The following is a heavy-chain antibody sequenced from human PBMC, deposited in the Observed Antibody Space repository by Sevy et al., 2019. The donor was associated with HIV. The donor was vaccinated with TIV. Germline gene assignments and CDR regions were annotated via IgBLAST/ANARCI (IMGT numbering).Heavy chain of an antibody. D-gene: IGHD2-8*01. J-gene: IGHJ4*02. CDR2: YSFGCGKI. Sequence: GGSLRLSCVVSGFKFNIYSMSWVRRAPGKGLEWVSSYSFGCGKINYADSVKGRFIISRDDSKNTLYLQMNSLRAEDTAVYFCAREGCTRPHDYWGQGTLVTVSS. CDR3: AREGCTRPHDY. V-gene: IGHV3-23*01. CDR1: GFKFNIYS.